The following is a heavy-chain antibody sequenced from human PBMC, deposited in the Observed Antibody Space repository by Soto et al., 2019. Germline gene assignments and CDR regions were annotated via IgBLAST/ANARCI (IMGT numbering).Heavy chain of an antibody. Sequence: PSETLSLTCAVYGGSFSGYYWSWIRQPPGKGLEWIGEINHSGSTNYNPSLKSRVTISVDTSKNQFSLKLSSVTAADTAVYYCARGGGPHYYYYGMDVWGQGTTVTVSS. CDR2: INHSGST. V-gene: IGHV4-34*01. CDR1: GGSFSGYY. J-gene: IGHJ6*02. CDR3: ARGGGPHYYYYGMDV.